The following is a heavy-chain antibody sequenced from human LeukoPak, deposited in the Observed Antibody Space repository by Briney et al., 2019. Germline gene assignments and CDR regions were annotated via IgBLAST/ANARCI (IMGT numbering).Heavy chain of an antibody. D-gene: IGHD2-15*01. CDR3: ARVGYCSGGSCYYAFDI. CDR2: IYYSGST. V-gene: IGHV4-61*01. J-gene: IGHJ3*02. Sequence: PSETLSLTCAVSGGSVSSGSYYWSWIRQPPGKGLEWIGYIYYSGSTNYNPSLKSRVTISVDTSKNQFSLKLSSVTAADTAVYYCARVGYCSGGSCYYAFDIWGQGTMVTVSS. CDR1: GGSVSSGSYY.